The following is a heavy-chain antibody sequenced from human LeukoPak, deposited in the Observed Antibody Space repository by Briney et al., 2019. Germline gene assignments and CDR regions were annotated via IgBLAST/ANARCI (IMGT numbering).Heavy chain of an antibody. J-gene: IGHJ4*02. CDR3: ARVSPGYCSSTSCYRRPFDY. CDR2: INHSGST. D-gene: IGHD2-2*01. Sequence: SETLSLTCAVYGGSFSGYYWSWIRQPPGKGLEWIGEINHSGSTNYNPSLKSRVTISVDTSKNQFSLKLSSATAADTAVYYCARVSPGYCSSTSCYRRPFDYWGQGTLVTVSS. V-gene: IGHV4-34*01. CDR1: GGSFSGYY.